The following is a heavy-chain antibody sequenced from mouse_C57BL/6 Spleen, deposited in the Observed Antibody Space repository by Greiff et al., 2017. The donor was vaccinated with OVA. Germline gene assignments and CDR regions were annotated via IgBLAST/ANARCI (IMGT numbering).Heavy chain of an antibody. D-gene: IGHD1-1*01. CDR1: GYTFTSYW. CDR2: IYPGSGST. J-gene: IGHJ3*01. CDR3: AIGGSYYYGSSPFAY. V-gene: IGHV1-55*01. Sequence: VQLQQPGAELVKPGASVKMSCKASGYTFTSYWITWVKQRPGQGLEWIGDIYPGSGSTNYNEKFKSKATLTVDTSSSTAYMQLSSLTSEDSAVYYCAIGGSYYYGSSPFAYWGQGTLVTVSA.